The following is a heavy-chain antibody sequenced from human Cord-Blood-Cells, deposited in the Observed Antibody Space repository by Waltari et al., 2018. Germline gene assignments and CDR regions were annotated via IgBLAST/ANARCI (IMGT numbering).Heavy chain of an antibody. J-gene: IGHJ4*02. CDR2: INHSGST. Sequence: QVQLQQWGAGLLKPSETLSLTCAVYGGSFSGYYCSWIRQPPGKGLEWIGEINHSGSTNYNPSLKSRVTISVDTSKNQFSLKLSSVTAADTAVYYCARRDYDILTGYDYWGQGTLVTVSS. CDR1: GGSFSGYY. D-gene: IGHD3-9*01. V-gene: IGHV4-34*01. CDR3: ARRDYDILTGYDY.